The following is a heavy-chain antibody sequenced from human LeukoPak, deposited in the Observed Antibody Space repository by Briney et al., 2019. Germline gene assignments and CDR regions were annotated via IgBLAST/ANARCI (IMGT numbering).Heavy chain of an antibody. Sequence: SETLSLTCAVYGGSFSGYYWSWIRQPPGKGLEWIGEINHSRSTNYNPSLKSRVTISVDTSKNQFSLKLSSVTAADTAVYYCARGYYDFWSGYPFFDYWGQGTLVTVSS. D-gene: IGHD3-3*01. CDR2: INHSRST. CDR3: ARGYYDFWSGYPFFDY. V-gene: IGHV4-34*01. CDR1: GGSFSGYY. J-gene: IGHJ4*02.